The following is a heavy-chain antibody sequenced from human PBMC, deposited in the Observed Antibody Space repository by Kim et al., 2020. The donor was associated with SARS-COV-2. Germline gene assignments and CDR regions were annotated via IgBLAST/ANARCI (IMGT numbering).Heavy chain of an antibody. J-gene: IGHJ6*02. V-gene: IGHV3-15*01. Sequence: GGSLRLSCAASGFTFSNACMNWVRQAPGKGLEWVGRIKSKTNGGKTGYAAPVKGRFTISRDDSKNTLYLQMNSLKTEDTAMYYCTSDLGDYCSGDCYSRVWGQGTPVTVSS. CDR3: TSDLGDYCSGDCYSRV. CDR1: GFTFSNAC. CDR2: IKSKTNGGKT. D-gene: IGHD2-21*02.